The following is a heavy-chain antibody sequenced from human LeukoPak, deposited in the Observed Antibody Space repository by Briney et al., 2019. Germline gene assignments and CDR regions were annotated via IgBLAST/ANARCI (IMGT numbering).Heavy chain of an antibody. CDR2: MNPNSGNT. J-gene: IGHJ5*02. V-gene: IGHV1-8*01. Sequence: LVASVKVSCKASGYTFTSYDINWVRQATGQGLEWMGWMNPNSGNTGYAQKFQGRVTMTRNTSISTAYMELSSLGSEDTAVYYCARARSCDYVWGSYRPNWFNPRGQGTLVTVSS. CDR1: GYTFTSYD. CDR3: ARARSCDYVWGSYRPNWFNP. D-gene: IGHD3-16*02.